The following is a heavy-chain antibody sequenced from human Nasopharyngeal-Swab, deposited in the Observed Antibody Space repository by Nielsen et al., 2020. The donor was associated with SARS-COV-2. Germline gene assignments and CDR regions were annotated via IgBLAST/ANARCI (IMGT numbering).Heavy chain of an antibody. D-gene: IGHD3-10*01. CDR2: FSGSGGST. J-gene: IGHJ6*02. Sequence: GGSLRLSCAASGFTFSSYALSWVRQAPGKGLEWVSAFSGSGGSTYYADSVKGRFTISRDKSKNTLYLQMNSLRAADTAVYYCAKAGVEGSGSYFPYYYYGMDVWGQGTTVTVSS. CDR1: GFTFSSYA. CDR3: AKAGVEGSGSYFPYYYYGMDV. V-gene: IGHV3-23*01.